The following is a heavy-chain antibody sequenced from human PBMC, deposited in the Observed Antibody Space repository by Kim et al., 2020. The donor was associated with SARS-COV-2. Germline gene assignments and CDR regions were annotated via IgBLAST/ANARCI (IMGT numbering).Heavy chain of an antibody. V-gene: IGHV4-39*07. D-gene: IGHD6-13*01. Sequence: TPSPKRRVTRSVDTSKNQFSLKLSSVTAADTAVYYCAVGDTAAGYNWFDPWGQGTLVTVSS. J-gene: IGHJ5*02. CDR3: AVGDTAAGYNWFDP.